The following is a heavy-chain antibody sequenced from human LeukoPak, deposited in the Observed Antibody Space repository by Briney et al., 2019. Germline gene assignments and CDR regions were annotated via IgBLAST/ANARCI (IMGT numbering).Heavy chain of an antibody. Sequence: GGSLRLSCAASGFTFSSYGMHWVRQAPGKGLEWVADISYDGSNKYYADSVKGRFTISRDNSKNTLYLQMSSLRAEDTAVYYCAKSPRGIVGATFDYWGQGTLVTVSS. D-gene: IGHD1-26*01. V-gene: IGHV3-30*18. CDR1: GFTFSSYG. CDR3: AKSPRGIVGATFDY. J-gene: IGHJ4*02. CDR2: ISYDGSNK.